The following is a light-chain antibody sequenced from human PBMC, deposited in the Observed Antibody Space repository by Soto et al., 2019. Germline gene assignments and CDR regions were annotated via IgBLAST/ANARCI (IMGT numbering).Light chain of an antibody. CDR3: QQYGSAPRT. J-gene: IGKJ1*01. CDR2: SAS. V-gene: IGKV3-20*01. CDR1: QTVSTNF. Sequence: EIVMTQSPGTLSLSPGERATLSCRASQTVSTNFLAWYQQKPGQAPRLLIYSASGRATGIPDRFSGSGSGTDFTLTISSLEPEDFAVYYCQQYGSAPRTFGQGTKVDIK.